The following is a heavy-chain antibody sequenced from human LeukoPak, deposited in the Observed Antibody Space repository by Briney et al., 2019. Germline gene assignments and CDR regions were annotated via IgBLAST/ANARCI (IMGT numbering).Heavy chain of an antibody. Sequence: GGSLRLSCAASGFSFSSYEMNWVRQAPGEGLEWISYISASGTLTHYADSVEGRFTISRDNAKNSLYLQMNSLRGEDTAVYYCARDGTPIHSSGWVYMDVWGKGTTVTISS. V-gene: IGHV3-48*03. CDR2: ISASGTLT. J-gene: IGHJ6*04. CDR3: ARDGTPIHSSGWVYMDV. D-gene: IGHD6-25*01. CDR1: GFSFSSYE.